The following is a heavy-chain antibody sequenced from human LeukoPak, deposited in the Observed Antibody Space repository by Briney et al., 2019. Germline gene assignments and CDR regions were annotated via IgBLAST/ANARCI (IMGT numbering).Heavy chain of an antibody. D-gene: IGHD3-22*01. CDR2: INQDGSEK. V-gene: IGHV3-7*01. CDR1: GFTFSSYW. CDR3: ARLRYYEDY. Sequence: GGSLRLSCAASGFTFSSYWMSWVRQAPGKGLEWVANINQDGSEKYFVDSVKGRFTISRDNAKNSLHLQMNSLRAEDTAVYYCARLRYYEDYWGQGTLVTVSS. J-gene: IGHJ4*02.